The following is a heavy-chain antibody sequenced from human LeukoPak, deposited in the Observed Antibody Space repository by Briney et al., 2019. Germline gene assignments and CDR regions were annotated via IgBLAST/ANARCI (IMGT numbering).Heavy chain of an antibody. CDR2: IIPIFGTA. CDR3: AGQKDPRPIDY. Sequence: SVKVSCKASGGTFSSYAISWVRQAPGQGLEWMGGIIPIFGTANYAQKFQGRVTMTRDTSISTAYMELSRLRSDDTAVYYCAGQKDPRPIDYWGQGTLVTVSS. V-gene: IGHV1-69*05. CDR1: GGTFSSYA. J-gene: IGHJ4*02.